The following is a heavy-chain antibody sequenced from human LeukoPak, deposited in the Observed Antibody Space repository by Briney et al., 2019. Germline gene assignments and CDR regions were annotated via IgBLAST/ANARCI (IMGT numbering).Heavy chain of an antibody. CDR2: ISSSGSTI. J-gene: IGHJ3*02. CDR3: AKDERDGYNRGDAFDI. CDR1: GFTFSDYY. V-gene: IGHV3-11*04. Sequence: GGSLRLSCAASGFTFSDYYMSWIRQAPGKGLEWVSYISSSGSTIYYADSVKGRFTISRDNSKNTLYLQMNSLRAEDTAVYYCAKDERDGYNRGDAFDIWGQGTMVTVSS. D-gene: IGHD5-24*01.